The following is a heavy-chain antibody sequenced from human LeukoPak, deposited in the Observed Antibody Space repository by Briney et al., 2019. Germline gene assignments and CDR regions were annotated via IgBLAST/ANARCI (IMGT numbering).Heavy chain of an antibody. Sequence: SETLSLTCTVSGGSISSYYWSWIRQPPGQGLEWIGYIYTSGRTNCNPSLKSRVTISVDTSKNEFSLKLSSVTAADTAVYYCARHGTDSSSWYGFDYWGQGTLVTVSS. CDR3: ARHGTDSSSWYGFDY. V-gene: IGHV4-4*09. CDR2: IYTSGRT. J-gene: IGHJ4*02. CDR1: GGSISSYY. D-gene: IGHD6-13*01.